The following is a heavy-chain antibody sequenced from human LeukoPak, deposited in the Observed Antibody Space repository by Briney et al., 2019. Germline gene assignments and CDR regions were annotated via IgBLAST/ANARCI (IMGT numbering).Heavy chain of an antibody. CDR2: ISHSDDST. CDR1: GFTFSSYG. J-gene: IGHJ5*02. CDR3: AKSSGWYQDWFDP. V-gene: IGHV3-23*01. Sequence: GGSLRLSCAASGFTFSSYGMTWVRQAPGKGLEWVSSISHSDDSTYYADSVKGRFTISRDNSKNTLYLQMNSLRAEDTAVYYCAKSSGWYQDWFDPWGQGTLVTVSS. D-gene: IGHD6-19*01.